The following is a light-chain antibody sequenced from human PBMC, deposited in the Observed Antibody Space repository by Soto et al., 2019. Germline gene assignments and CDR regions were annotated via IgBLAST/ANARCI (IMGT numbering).Light chain of an antibody. V-gene: IGLV1-40*01. J-gene: IGLJ1*01. CDR2: GNI. Sequence: QSVLTQPLSVSGAPGQRVTISCTGSSSNIGAGYDVHWYQQRPGTAPKLLIFGNINRPSGVPDRFSGSKSGTSASLAITGLQAEDEGDYYCQSYDSTLSARYVFRTGTKVTVL. CDR3: QSYDSTLSARYV. CDR1: SSNIGAGYD.